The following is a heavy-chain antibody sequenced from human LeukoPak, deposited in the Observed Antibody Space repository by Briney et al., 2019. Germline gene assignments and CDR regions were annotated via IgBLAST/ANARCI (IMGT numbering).Heavy chain of an antibody. D-gene: IGHD2-2*01. CDR3: AKRGYCSSTSCYAGKGWFDP. Sequence: GGSLRLSCAASGFTFSSYAMSWVRQAPGKGLEWVSAISGSGGSTYYADSVKGRFTISRDNSENTLYLQMNSLRAEDTAVYYCAKRGYCSSTSCYAGKGWFDPWGQGTLVTVSS. V-gene: IGHV3-23*01. CDR1: GFTFSSYA. J-gene: IGHJ5*02. CDR2: ISGSGGST.